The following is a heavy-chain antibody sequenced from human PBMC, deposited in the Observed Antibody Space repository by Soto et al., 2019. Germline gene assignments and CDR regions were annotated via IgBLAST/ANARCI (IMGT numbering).Heavy chain of an antibody. V-gene: IGHV1-69*01. Sequence: VTVSCKASGGTFSSYAISWVRQAPGQGLEWMGGIIPIFGTANYAQKFQGRVTITADESTSTAYMELSSLRSEDTAVYYCARDAMYQLLDYYYYYGMDVWGQGTTVTVSS. J-gene: IGHJ6*02. CDR1: GGTFSSYA. D-gene: IGHD2-2*01. CDR2: IIPIFGTA. CDR3: ARDAMYQLLDYYYYYGMDV.